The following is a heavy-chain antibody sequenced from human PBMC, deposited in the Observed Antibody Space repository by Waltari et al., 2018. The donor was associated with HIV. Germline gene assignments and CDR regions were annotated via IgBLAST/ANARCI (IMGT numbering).Heavy chain of an antibody. CDR3: AADFRIVVAFYYYYGMDV. CDR1: GYTFTSYY. J-gene: IGHJ6*02. CDR2: INPSGGST. V-gene: IGHV1-46*01. D-gene: IGHD3-22*01. Sequence: QVPLVQSGAEVKKPGASVKVSCQASGYTFTSYYMHWVRPAPARGLEWMGIINPSGGSTSYAQKFQGRVTMTRDTSTSTVYMELSSLRSEDTAVYYCAADFRIVVAFYYYYGMDVWGQGTTVTVSS.